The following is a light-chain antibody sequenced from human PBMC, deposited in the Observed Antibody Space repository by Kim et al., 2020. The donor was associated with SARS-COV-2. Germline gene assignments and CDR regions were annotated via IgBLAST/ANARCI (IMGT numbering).Light chain of an antibody. CDR3: QHYSNWPPMHS. V-gene: IGKV3-15*01. Sequence: EIVMTQSPVTVSVSPGESATLYCRTSQNINSDLAWYQQKPGQAPRLLIYSTSTRATGIPARFSGGGSGTEFTLTILSLESEDFALYFCQHYSNWPPMHSFGQGTKLEI. CDR1: QNINSD. J-gene: IGKJ2*01. CDR2: STS.